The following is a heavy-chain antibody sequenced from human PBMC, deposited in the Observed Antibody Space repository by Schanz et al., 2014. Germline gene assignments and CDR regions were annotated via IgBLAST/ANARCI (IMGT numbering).Heavy chain of an antibody. CDR1: GYTFSSYG. D-gene: IGHD3-16*01. CDR3: ARAAYSHGLDV. Sequence: QVQLVQSGAEVKKPGASVKVSCKASGYTFSSYGISWVRQAPGQGLEWMGVINPSGGSTIYAQKFQGRVTMTRDTSTSTVYMELSSLRSEDTAVYFCARAAYSHGLDVWGRGTTVTVSS. CDR2: INPSGGST. V-gene: IGHV1-46*03. J-gene: IGHJ6*02.